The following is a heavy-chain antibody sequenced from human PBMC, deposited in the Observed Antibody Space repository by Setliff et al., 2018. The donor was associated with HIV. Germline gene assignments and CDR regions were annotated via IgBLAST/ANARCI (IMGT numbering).Heavy chain of an antibody. CDR3: ARDGLLVAGIRFDY. J-gene: IGHJ4*01. CDR2: IIPAFGTA. D-gene: IGHD6-19*01. V-gene: IGHV1-69*05. CDR1: GGTFSSYA. Sequence: SVKVSCKTSGGTFSSYAVSWVRQAPGQGLEWMGGIIPAFGTANYAQKFQGRVTITTVESTSTAYMELSGLRSEDTAVYFCARDGLLVAGIRFDYWGQGTLVTVSS.